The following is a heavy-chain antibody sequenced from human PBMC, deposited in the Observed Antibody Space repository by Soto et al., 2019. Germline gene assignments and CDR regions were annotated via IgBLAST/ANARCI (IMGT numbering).Heavy chain of an antibody. CDR3: ARGSVTTDGYYFDY. CDR1: GGSISSYY. CDR2: IYYSGST. J-gene: IGHJ4*02. D-gene: IGHD4-17*01. V-gene: IGHV4-59*12. Sequence: PSETLSLTCTVSGGSISSYYWSWIRQPPGKGLEWIGYIYYSGSTNYNPSLKSRVTISVDTSKNQFSLKLSSVTAADTAVYYCARGSVTTDGYYFDYWGQGTLVTVSS.